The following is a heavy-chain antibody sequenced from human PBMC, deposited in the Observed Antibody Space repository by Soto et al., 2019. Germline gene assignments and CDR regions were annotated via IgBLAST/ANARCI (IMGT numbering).Heavy chain of an antibody. J-gene: IGHJ3*02. CDR1: GGSISSYY. CDR2: IYYSGST. Sequence: SETLSLTCTVSGGSISSYYWSWIRQPPGKGLEWIGYIYYSGSTNYNPSLKSRVTISVDTSKNQFSLKLSSVTAADTAVYYCARIALKVGYDSLSPPDAFDIWGQGTTVTGSS. D-gene: IGHD5-12*01. CDR3: ARIALKVGYDSLSPPDAFDI. V-gene: IGHV4-59*01.